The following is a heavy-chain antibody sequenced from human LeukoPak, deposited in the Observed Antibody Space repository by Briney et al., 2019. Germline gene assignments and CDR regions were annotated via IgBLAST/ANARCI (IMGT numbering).Heavy chain of an antibody. CDR2: INHSGST. J-gene: IGHJ6*02. CDR3: SRRAISYYDVWSGYYGMDV. V-gene: IGHV4-34*01. CDR1: GVSFSGYY. D-gene: IGHD3-3*01. Sequence: PSENLSLTCAVYGVSFSGYYWSWLRPPPGKELEWSRDINHSGSTNYNPSLKSRVTISVDTSKNQLSVKLISVTAAETAVNYCSRRAISYYDVWSGYYGMDVWGQGTTVTVSS.